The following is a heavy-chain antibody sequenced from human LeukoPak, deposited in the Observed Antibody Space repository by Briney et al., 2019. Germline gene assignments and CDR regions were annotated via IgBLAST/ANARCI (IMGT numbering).Heavy chain of an antibody. D-gene: IGHD2-2*01. CDR2: LNHSGNT. CDR1: GGSFSGYY. V-gene: IGHV4-34*01. CDR3: ASDCSSSSCYLDY. Sequence: SETLSLTCAGDGGSFSGYYWSWVRQPPGKGLEWIGELNHSGNTNYNPSLKSRVTISIDTSKNQFSLKLTSVTAADTAVYYCASDCSSSSCYLDYWSQGTLVTVSS. J-gene: IGHJ4*02.